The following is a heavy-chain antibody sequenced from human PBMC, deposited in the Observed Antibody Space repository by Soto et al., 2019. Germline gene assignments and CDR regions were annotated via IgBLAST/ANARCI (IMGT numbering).Heavy chain of an antibody. CDR1: GGSFSGYY. CDR3: ASADDGDYEERRYYGMDV. D-gene: IGHD4-17*01. Sequence: QVQLQQWGAGLLKPSETLSLTCAVYGGSFSGYYWSRIRQPPGKGLEWMGEINHSGSTNYNPTLKSRVTLSVDTSKNQFSLKLSAVTAADTAVYYCASADDGDYEERRYYGMDVWGQGTTVTVSS. CDR2: INHSGST. J-gene: IGHJ6*02. V-gene: IGHV4-34*01.